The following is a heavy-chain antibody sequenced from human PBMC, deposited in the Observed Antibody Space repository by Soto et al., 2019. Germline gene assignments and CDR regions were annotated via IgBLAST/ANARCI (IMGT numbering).Heavy chain of an antibody. Sequence: QVQLQESGPGLVKPSQTLSLTCTVSGGSISSGGYYWSWIRQHPGKGLEWIGYIYYSGSTYYNPYLKTRLTHXXDXSXXQFSLKLSSVTAADTAVYYCARARGRRDGYNYFDYWGQGTLVTVSS. CDR3: ARARGRRDGYNYFDY. CDR2: IYYSGST. J-gene: IGHJ4*02. CDR1: GGSISSGGYY. D-gene: IGHD5-12*01. V-gene: IGHV4-31*03.